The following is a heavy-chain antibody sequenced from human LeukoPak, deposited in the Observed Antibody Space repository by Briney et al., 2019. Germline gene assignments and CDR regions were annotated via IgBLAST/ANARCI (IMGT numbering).Heavy chain of an antibody. CDR1: GSSINSGDYY. CDR2: KYYSGDT. J-gene: IGHJ3*02. D-gene: IGHD3-3*01. Sequence: PSETLSLTCTVSGSSINSGDYYWSWIRQPPGKGLEWIGSKYYSGDTYYSPSLKSRVTISVDTSRNKFALKLNSVTAADTAVYFCARHRLEGDTFDIWGQGTKVTVSS. CDR3: ARHRLEGDTFDI. V-gene: IGHV4-39*01.